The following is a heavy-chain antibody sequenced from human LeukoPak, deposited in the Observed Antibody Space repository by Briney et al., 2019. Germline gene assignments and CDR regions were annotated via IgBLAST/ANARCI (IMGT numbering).Heavy chain of an antibody. CDR1: GFTFSSYS. D-gene: IGHD5-18*01. CDR2: ISSSSITI. V-gene: IGHV3-48*01. CDR3: ARLRYSYGINYFDY. J-gene: IGHJ4*02. Sequence: PGGSLRLSCAASGFTFSSYSMNWVRQAPGNGLEWVSYISSSSITIYYADSVKGRFTISRDNAKNSLYLQMNSLRAEDTAVYYCARLRYSYGINYFDYWGQGTLVTVSS.